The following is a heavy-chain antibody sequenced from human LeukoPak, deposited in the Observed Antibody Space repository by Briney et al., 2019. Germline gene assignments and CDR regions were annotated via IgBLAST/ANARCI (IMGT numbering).Heavy chain of an antibody. Sequence: SETLSLTCTVSGGSISSYYWSWIRQPPGKGLEWIGCIYYSGSTNYNPSLKSRVTISVDTSKNQFSLKLSSVTAADTAVYYCARDYSGSLDYWGQGTLVTVSS. CDR1: GGSISSYY. CDR2: IYYSGST. J-gene: IGHJ4*02. V-gene: IGHV4-59*01. CDR3: ARDYSGSLDY. D-gene: IGHD1-26*01.